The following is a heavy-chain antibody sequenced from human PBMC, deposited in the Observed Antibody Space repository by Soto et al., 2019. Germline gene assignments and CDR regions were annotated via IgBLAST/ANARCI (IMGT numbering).Heavy chain of an antibody. V-gene: IGHV5-51*01. CDR2: IYPGDPDT. CDR3: ARSTYGDYGETTDHYFDY. J-gene: IGHJ4*02. D-gene: IGHD4-17*01. CDR1: GYSFTSYW. Sequence: PGESLKISCKGSGYSFTSYWIGWVRQMPGKGLEWMGIIYPGDPDTRYSPSFQGQVTISADKSISTAYLQWSSLKASDTAMYYCARSTYGDYGETTDHYFDYWGQGTLVTVS.